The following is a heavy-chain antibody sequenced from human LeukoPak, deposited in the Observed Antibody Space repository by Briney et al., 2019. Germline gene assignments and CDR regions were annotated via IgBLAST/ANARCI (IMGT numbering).Heavy chain of an antibody. CDR3: ARTDYLTN. CDR2: ISDDGRDT. J-gene: IGHJ4*02. D-gene: IGHD2/OR15-2a*01. CDR1: GFTFSTFP. V-gene: IGHV3-30*04. Sequence: GTSLRLSCEASGFTFSTFPMHWVRQTPDKRLEWVAVISDDGRDTYYADSVKGRFTISRDNAKNTLHLQMNSLRAEDTAVYYCARTDYLTNWGQGTLVTVSS.